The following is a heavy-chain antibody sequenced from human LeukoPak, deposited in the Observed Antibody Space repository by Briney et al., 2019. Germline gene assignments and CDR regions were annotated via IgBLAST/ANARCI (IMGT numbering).Heavy chain of an antibody. J-gene: IGHJ4*02. D-gene: IGHD2-2*01. CDR3: TRWDCTTTGCYPFDY. V-gene: IGHV3-73*01. CDR1: GFTFSGSA. CDR2: IRDKANSYAT. Sequence: GGSLRLSCAASGFTFSGSAIHWVRQASGKGLEWVGRIRDKANSYATAYIASVKGRFTISRDDSKNTAYLQMSSLKTEDTAVYYCTRWDCTTTGCYPFDYWGQGTLVTVS.